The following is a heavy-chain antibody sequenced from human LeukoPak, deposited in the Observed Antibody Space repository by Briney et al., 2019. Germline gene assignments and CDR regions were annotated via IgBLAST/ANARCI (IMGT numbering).Heavy chain of an antibody. V-gene: IGHV3-7*05. CDR2: IKQDGSEK. D-gene: IGHD3-22*01. J-gene: IGHJ4*02. CDR3: ARDVGYDSSGYYPYYFDY. CDR1: GFTFSSYS. Sequence: GGSLRLLCAASGFTFSSYSMNWVPHAPGKGLEWVANIKQDGSEKEYVDSVQGRLTISRDNAKNSLFLQMHSLRAEDTAVYYCARDVGYDSSGYYPYYFDYWGQGTLVTVSS.